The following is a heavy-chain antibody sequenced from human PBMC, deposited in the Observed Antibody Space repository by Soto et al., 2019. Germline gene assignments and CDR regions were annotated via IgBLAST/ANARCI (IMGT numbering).Heavy chain of an antibody. V-gene: IGHV4-59*08. D-gene: IGHD3-10*01. CDR2: IHHSGST. CDR3: ARQGFGQLHGLVDV. Sequence: SETLSLTCSVSGGSITSHYCSWFRQPPGKGLEWIGYIHHSGSTSYNPSLNSRVTMSVDTSKSQFSLKVSSVTAADTALYYCARQGFGQLHGLVDVWGPGTTVTSP. CDR1: GGSITSHY. J-gene: IGHJ6*02.